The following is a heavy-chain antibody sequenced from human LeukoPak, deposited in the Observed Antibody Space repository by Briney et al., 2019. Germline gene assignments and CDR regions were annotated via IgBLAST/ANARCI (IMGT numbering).Heavy chain of an antibody. CDR1: GFTFSSYA. V-gene: IGHV3-21*01. J-gene: IGHJ4*02. CDR3: ASLPYYDFWSGFDLPFYFDY. Sequence: GGSLRLSCAASGFTFSSYAMSWVRQAPGKGLEWVSSISSSSSYIYYADSVKGRFTISRDNAKNSLYLQMNSLRAEDTAVYYCASLPYYDFWSGFDLPFYFDYWGQGTLVTVSS. D-gene: IGHD3-3*01. CDR2: ISSSSSYI.